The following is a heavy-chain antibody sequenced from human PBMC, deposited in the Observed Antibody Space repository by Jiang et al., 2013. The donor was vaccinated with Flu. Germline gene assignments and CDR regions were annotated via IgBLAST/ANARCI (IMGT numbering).Heavy chain of an antibody. CDR2: INTNTGNP. CDR1: GYTFTANL. V-gene: IGHV7-4-1*02. CDR3: ARDQDAGTYWGSSYGLDV. Sequence: QSGSELKKPGASVKISCKASGYTFTANLMNWVRQAPGQGLEWMGWINTNTGNPTYAQGFTGRFVFSLDTSVDTAYLQISGLKAEDTAIYYCARDQDAGTYWGSSYGLDVWGQGTTVAVSS. J-gene: IGHJ6*02. D-gene: IGHD1-26*01.